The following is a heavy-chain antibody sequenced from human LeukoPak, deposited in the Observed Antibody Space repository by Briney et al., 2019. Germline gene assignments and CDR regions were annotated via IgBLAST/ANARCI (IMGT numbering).Heavy chain of an antibody. J-gene: IGHJ4*02. Sequence: GGSLRLSCAASGFTFSNYWMHWVRQAPGKGLVWVSRINSDGSGTRYADSVKGRFTISRDNAENTLYLQMNSLRAEDTAVYSCARSFLAGTLDYWGQGALVTVSS. V-gene: IGHV3-74*01. CDR2: INSDGSGT. D-gene: IGHD3-9*01. CDR3: ARSFLAGTLDY. CDR1: GFTFSNYW.